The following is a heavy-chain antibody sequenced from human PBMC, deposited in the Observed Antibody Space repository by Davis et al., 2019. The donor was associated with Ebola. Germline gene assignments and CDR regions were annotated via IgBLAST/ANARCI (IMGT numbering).Heavy chain of an antibody. CDR3: VRDPALVVTGGGWFFGL. CDR1: GFTYTNYW. CDR2: IYRDGSEK. D-gene: IGHD2-21*02. Sequence: GGSLRLSCAASGFTYTNYWMSWVRQAPGKGLEWVANIYRDGSEKYYVDSVKGRFTVSRDNAKNSLYLQMNSLRAEDTAVYYCVRDPALVVTGGGWFFGLWGRGTLVTVSS. V-gene: IGHV3-7*01. J-gene: IGHJ2*01.